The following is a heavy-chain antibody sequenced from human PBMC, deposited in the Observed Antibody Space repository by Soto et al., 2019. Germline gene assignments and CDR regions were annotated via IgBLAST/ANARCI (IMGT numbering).Heavy chain of an antibody. V-gene: IGHV4-30-4*01. D-gene: IGHD3-10*01. J-gene: IGHJ4*02. Sequence: QVQLQESGPGLVKPSQTLSLTCTVSGGSISSGDYYWSWIRQPPRKGLEWIGYIYYSGSTYYNPSLKCRVTISVDTSTNQFSLKLRSVIAADTAVYYCASVHGSGFLVSWGQGTLVTVSS. CDR2: IYYSGST. CDR3: ASVHGSGFLVS. CDR1: GGSISSGDYY.